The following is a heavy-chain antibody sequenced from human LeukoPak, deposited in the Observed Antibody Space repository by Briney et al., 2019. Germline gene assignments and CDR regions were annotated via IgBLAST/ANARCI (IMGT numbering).Heavy chain of an antibody. CDR1: GFTFSSYA. V-gene: IGHV3-30-3*02. D-gene: IGHD3-10*01. CDR3: AKEDGSGSYSLYYYYMDV. CDR2: ISYDGSNK. J-gene: IGHJ6*03. Sequence: GGSLRLSCAASGFTFSSYAMHWVRQAPGKGLEWVAVISYDGSNKYYADSVKGRFTISRDNSKNTLYLQMNSLRAEDTAVYYCAKEDGSGSYSLYYYYMDVWGKGTTVTVSS.